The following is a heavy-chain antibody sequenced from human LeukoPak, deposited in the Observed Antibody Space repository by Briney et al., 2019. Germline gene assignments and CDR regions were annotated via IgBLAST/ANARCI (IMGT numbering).Heavy chain of an antibody. Sequence: ESSETLSLTCTVSGGSISSGSYYWSWIRQPAGKGLEWIGRIYTSGSTNYNPSLKSRVTISVDTSKNQFSLKLSSVTAADTAVYYCARGGYSGYDRWGQGTLVTVSS. V-gene: IGHV4-61*02. CDR1: GGSISSGSYY. CDR2: IYTSGST. CDR3: ARGGYSGYDR. J-gene: IGHJ4*02. D-gene: IGHD5-12*01.